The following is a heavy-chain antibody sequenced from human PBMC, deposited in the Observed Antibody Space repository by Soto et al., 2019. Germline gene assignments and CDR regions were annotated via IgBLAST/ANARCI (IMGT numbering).Heavy chain of an antibody. Sequence: QVQLVQSGAEVKKPESSVKVSCKAPGGTFSTYALSWVRQAPGQGLEWMGGIIPMFGTANYAQRFQDRVTITAYESTNTVYMELSSLRSEDTAVYFCASGIQLWLRRINNGYSGWGQGTLVTVSS. CDR3: ASGIQLWLRRINNGYSG. V-gene: IGHV1-69*12. CDR2: IIPMFGTA. J-gene: IGHJ4*02. D-gene: IGHD5-18*01. CDR1: GGTFSTYA.